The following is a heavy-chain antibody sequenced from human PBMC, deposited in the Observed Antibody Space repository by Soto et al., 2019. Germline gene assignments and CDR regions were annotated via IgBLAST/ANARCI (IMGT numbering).Heavy chain of an antibody. Sequence: DIRRVIQKQRKGAEWVSVIYSGGSTYYADSVKGRFTISRDNSKNTLYLQMNSLRAEDTAVYYCTRGGPYDFWSGYYTPYYFDYWGQRTLVPGSS. CDR2: IYSGGST. V-gene: IGHV3-53*01. CDR3: TRGGPYDFWSGYYTPYYFDY. J-gene: IGHJ4*02. D-gene: IGHD3-3*01. CDR1: D.